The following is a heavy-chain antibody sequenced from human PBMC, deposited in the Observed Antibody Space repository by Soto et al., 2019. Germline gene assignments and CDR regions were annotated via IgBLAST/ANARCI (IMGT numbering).Heavy chain of an antibody. V-gene: IGHV3-64*01. CDR1: GFTFSSYA. Sequence: PGGSLRLSCAASGFTFSSYAMHWVRQAPGKGLEYVSAISGNGGSTYYANSVKGRFTISRDNSKNTLYLQMGSLRAEDMAVYSCARSSQLPGAFDIWGQGTMVTVSS. CDR3: ARSSQLPGAFDI. J-gene: IGHJ3*02. D-gene: IGHD1-7*01. CDR2: ISGNGGST.